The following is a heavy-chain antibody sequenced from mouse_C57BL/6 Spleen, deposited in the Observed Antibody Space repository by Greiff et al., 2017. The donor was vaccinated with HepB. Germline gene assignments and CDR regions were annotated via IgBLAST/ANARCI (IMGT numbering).Heavy chain of an antibody. CDR3: TTTVVDPYWYFDV. CDR2: ISSGGDYI. D-gene: IGHD1-1*01. J-gene: IGHJ1*03. V-gene: IGHV5-9-1*02. Sequence: EVKVVESGEGLVKPGGSLKLSCAASGFTFSSCAMSWVRQTPEKRLEWVAYISSGGDYIYYADTVKGRFTISRDNARNTLYLQMSSLKSEDTAMYYCTTTVVDPYWYFDVWGTGTTVTVSS. CDR1: GFTFSSCA.